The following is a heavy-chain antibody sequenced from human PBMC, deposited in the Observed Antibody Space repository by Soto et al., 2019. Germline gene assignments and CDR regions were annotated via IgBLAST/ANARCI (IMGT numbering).Heavy chain of an antibody. V-gene: IGHV3-15*07. Sequence: GSLRLSCAASGFTFSNAWMNWVRQAPGKGLEWVGRIKSKTDGGTTDYAAPVKGRFTISRDDSKNTLYLQMNSLKTEDTAVYYCTTDLLPVVVVPAAISVYWGQGTLVTVSS. CDR3: TTDLLPVVVVPAAISVY. J-gene: IGHJ4*02. CDR2: IKSKTDGGTT. D-gene: IGHD2-2*02. CDR1: GFTFSNAW.